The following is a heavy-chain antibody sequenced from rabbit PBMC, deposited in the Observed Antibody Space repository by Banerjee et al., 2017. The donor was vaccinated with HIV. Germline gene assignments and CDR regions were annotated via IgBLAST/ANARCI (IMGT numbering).Heavy chain of an antibody. CDR3: ARGGFTDYKL. CDR2: IYAGSSGGT. J-gene: IGHJ6*01. D-gene: IGHD7-1*01. CDR1: GFSFSSGYD. Sequence: QQLEESGGGLVKPGASLTLTCTASGFSFSSGYDMCWVRQAPGKGLEWIACIYAGSSGGTYYATWAKGRFTISKTSSTTVTLQMTSLTAADTATYFCARGGFTDYKLWGPGTLVTVS. V-gene: IGHV1S40*01.